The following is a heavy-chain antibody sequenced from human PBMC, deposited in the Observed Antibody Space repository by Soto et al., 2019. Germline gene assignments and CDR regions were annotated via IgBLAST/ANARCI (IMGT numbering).Heavy chain of an antibody. CDR2: VYTSGYS. D-gene: IGHD6-13*01. J-gene: IGHJ5*02. CDR1: GGSISSDY. CDR3: AREPTTAGTVNWFDP. Sequence: VQLQESGPGLVKPSETLSLICTVSGGSISSDYLSWIRQPAGKGLEWIGRVYTSGYSNSNPSLKSRVTISVDPSKKQFSLNLSSVTAADTAVYYCAREPTTAGTVNWFDPWGQGTLVTVSS. V-gene: IGHV4-4*07.